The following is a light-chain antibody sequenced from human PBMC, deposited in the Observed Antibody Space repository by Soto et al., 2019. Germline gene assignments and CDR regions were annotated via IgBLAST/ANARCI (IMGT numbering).Light chain of an antibody. CDR3: QNYNSAPLT. Sequence: DITMTQSPSSLSASVGDSDTITCRASQGISNYLAWYHQKPGKVPKLLIYAASTLQSGVPSRFSGSVSGTDFTLTISSLQPQDVATYYCQNYNSAPLTFGGGTKVEIK. CDR2: AAS. J-gene: IGKJ4*02. CDR1: QGISNY. V-gene: IGKV1-27*01.